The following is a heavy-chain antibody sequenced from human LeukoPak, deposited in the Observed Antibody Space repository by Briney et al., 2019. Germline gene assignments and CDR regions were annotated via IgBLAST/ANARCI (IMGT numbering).Heavy chain of an antibody. CDR1: GGTFSSYA. Sequence: SVKVSCKAPGGTFSSYAISWVRQAPGQGLEWMGGIIPIFGTANYAQKFQGRVTITADESTSTAYMELSSLRSEDTAVYYCARDRVNSGYDSTGFDYWGQGTLVTVSS. D-gene: IGHD5-12*01. CDR2: IIPIFGTA. CDR3: ARDRVNSGYDSTGFDY. V-gene: IGHV1-69*13. J-gene: IGHJ4*02.